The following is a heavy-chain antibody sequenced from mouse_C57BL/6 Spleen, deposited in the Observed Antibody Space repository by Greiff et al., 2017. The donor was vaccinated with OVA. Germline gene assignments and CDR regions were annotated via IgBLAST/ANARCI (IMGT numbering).Heavy chain of an antibody. J-gene: IGHJ2*01. V-gene: IGHV1-26*01. Sequence: EVKLQQSGPELVKPGASVKISCKASGYTFTDYYMNWVKQSHGKSLEWIGDINPNNGGTSYNQKFKGKATLTVDKSSSTAYMELRSLTSEDSAVYYCARKGNYYGSSNYWGQGTTLTVSS. CDR1: GYTFTDYY. D-gene: IGHD1-1*01. CDR3: ARKGNYYGSSNY. CDR2: INPNNGGT.